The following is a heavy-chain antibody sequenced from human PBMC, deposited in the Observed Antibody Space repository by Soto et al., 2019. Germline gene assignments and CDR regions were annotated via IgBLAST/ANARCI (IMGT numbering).Heavy chain of an antibody. CDR1: GFTFSHYV. CDR3: AKVRASYLSASYFYYGLEV. CDR2: ISGSGSSV. J-gene: IGHJ6*02. Sequence: PGGSLRLSCAASGFTFSHYVLSWVRQAPGGXLEWVSSISGSGSSVYLADSVRGRFAMSRDLSTNTVSLQMNSLTVEDTAIYYCAKVRASYLSASYFYYGLEVWGQGTTVTVSS. D-gene: IGHD2-21*01. V-gene: IGHV3-23*01.